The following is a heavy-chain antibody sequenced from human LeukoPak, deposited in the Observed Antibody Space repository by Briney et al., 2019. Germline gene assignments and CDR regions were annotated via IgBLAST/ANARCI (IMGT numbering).Heavy chain of an antibody. V-gene: IGHV1-46*01. CDR1: GGTFSSYA. J-gene: IGHJ3*02. Sequence: ASVKVSCKASGGTFSSYAISWVRQAPGQGLEWMGIIHPSDGTTIYAQNFQGRVTMTRDTSTSIVYMEVSSLRSEDTAVYYCARGIKMGTTTDAFDIWGQGTMVTVSS. CDR3: ARGIKMGTTTDAFDI. CDR2: IHPSDGTT. D-gene: IGHD5-24*01.